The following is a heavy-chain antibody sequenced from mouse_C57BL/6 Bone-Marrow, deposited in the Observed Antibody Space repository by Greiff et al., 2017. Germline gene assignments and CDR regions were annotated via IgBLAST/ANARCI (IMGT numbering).Heavy chain of an antibody. D-gene: IGHD3-1*01. CDR1: GYTFTSYW. CDR2: IYPTSGRT. CDR3: ASSGPRRRSFDY. V-gene: IGHV1-55*01. J-gene: IGHJ2*01. Sequence: QVQLQQPGAEFVKPGASVKMSCKASGYTFTSYWITWVKQRPGQGLEWIGDIYPTSGRTNYNEKFKGKAILTVDTSTNTAYMQLSSLTSEDSAVFCCASSGPRRRSFDYWGQGTTLTVSS.